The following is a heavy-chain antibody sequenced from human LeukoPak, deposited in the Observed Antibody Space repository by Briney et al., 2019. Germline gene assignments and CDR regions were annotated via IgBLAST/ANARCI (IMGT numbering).Heavy chain of an antibody. J-gene: IGHJ3*02. CDR3: ARGLGVRDAFDI. Sequence: ASVKVSCKASGFTFINYALHWVRQAPGQRLEWLGWINPDNGDTKYSEKFQGRVTIIRDTSASTAYMELSSLRSEDTAVYYCARGLGVRDAFDIWGQGTMVTVSS. D-gene: IGHD2-2*01. CDR2: INPDNGDT. V-gene: IGHV1-3*01. CDR1: GFTFINYA.